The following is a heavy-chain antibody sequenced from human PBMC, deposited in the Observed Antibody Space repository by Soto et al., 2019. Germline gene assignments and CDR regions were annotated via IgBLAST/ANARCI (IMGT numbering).Heavy chain of an antibody. V-gene: IGHV3-11*05. Sequence: QVQLVESGGDLVKPGGSLRLSCAASGFPFSDYYMSWIRQAPGKGLEWVSSIGSSSSYTNYADSVKGRFTSSRDNAKNSLYLQMNSLSAEDTAVYYCARRRPTGYYNYWGQGTLVTVSA. D-gene: IGHD3-9*01. CDR1: GFPFSDYY. CDR2: IGSSSSYT. J-gene: IGHJ4*02. CDR3: ARRRPTGYYNY.